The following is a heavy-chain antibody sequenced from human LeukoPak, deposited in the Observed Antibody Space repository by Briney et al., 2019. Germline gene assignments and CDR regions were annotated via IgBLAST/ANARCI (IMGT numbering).Heavy chain of an antibody. CDR2: IYYSGST. J-gene: IGHJ4*02. D-gene: IGHD3-9*01. CDR3: ASGRWYDIFDY. CDR1: GGSISSYY. Sequence: PSETLSLTCTVSGGSISSYYWSWIRQPPGKGLEWIGYIYYSGSTNYNPSLKSRVTISVDTSKNQFSLKLSSVTAADTAVYYCASGRWYDIFDYWGQGTLVTVSS. V-gene: IGHV4-59*01.